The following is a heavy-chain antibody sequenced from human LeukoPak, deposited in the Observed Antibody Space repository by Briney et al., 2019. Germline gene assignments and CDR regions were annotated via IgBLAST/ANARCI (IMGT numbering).Heavy chain of an antibody. Sequence: GGSLRLSCAASGFTFSSYSMNWVRQAPGKGLEWVSYISSSSSTIYYADSVKGRFTISRDNAKNSLYLQMNSLRAEDTAVYYCARSLSAAAGPAFDYWGQGTLVTVSS. CDR1: GFTFSSYS. CDR2: ISSSSSTI. D-gene: IGHD6-13*01. V-gene: IGHV3-48*01. CDR3: ARSLSAAAGPAFDY. J-gene: IGHJ4*02.